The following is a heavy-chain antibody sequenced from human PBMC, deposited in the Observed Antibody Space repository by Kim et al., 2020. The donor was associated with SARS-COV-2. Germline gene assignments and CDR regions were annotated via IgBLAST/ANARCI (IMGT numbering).Heavy chain of an antibody. CDR2: ITNDGGNK. V-gene: IGHV3-30*18. D-gene: IGHD3-3*01. Sequence: GGSLRLSCAASGFTFSSYDRHWVRQAPGKGLEWVAVITNDGGNKYYADSVKGRFTISKDNAKDTLYLHMNSLRAEDTAVYYGTQGSRTVFSSYVLAVWVHGTTVTVSS. J-gene: IGHJ6*02. CDR1: GFTFSSYD. CDR3: TQGSRTVFSSYVLAV.